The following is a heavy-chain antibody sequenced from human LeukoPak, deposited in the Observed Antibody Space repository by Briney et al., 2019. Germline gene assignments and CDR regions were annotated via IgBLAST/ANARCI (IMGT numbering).Heavy chain of an antibody. CDR2: ISYDGSNK. Sequence: GGSLRLSCAASGFTFSSYAMHWVRQAPGKGLEWVAVISYDGSNKYYADSVKGRFTISRDNSKNTLYLQMNSLRAEDTAVYYCAKDDFWSGYPVYFDYWGQGTLVTVSS. J-gene: IGHJ4*02. CDR3: AKDDFWSGYPVYFDY. V-gene: IGHV3-30-3*01. D-gene: IGHD3-3*01. CDR1: GFTFSSYA.